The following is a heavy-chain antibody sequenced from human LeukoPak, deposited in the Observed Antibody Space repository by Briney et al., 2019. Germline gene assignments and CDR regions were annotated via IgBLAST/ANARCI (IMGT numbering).Heavy chain of an antibody. V-gene: IGHV4-61*02. Sequence: SQTLSLTCTVSGGSISSGSYYWSWIRQPAGKGLEWIGRIYTSGSTNYNPSLKSRVTISVDTSKNQFSLKLSSVTAADTAVYYCARGRASKATFDYWGQGTLVTVSS. CDR2: IYTSGST. J-gene: IGHJ4*02. D-gene: IGHD1-26*01. CDR1: GGSISSGSYY. CDR3: ARGRASKATFDY.